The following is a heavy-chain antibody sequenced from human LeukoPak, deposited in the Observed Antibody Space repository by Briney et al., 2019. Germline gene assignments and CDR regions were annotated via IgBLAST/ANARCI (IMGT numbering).Heavy chain of an antibody. V-gene: IGHV1-18*04. J-gene: IGHJ6*04. Sequence: ASVKVSFTASGYTFTSYGISWVRQAPGQGLEWMGWISAYNGNTNYAQKLQGRVTMTIDTSTSTAYVELRSLRSDDTAVYYCARHAARRALYYYYGMDVWGKGTTVTVSS. CDR3: ARHAARRALYYYYGMDV. CDR2: ISAYNGNT. CDR1: GYTFTSYG. D-gene: IGHD6-6*01.